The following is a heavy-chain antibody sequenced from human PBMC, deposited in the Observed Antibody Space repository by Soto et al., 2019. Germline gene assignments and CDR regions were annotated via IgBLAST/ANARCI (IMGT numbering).Heavy chain of an antibody. J-gene: IGHJ6*02. V-gene: IGHV1-18*04. D-gene: IGHD6-13*01. Sequence: ASVKVSFKASGYTFTIYGSSWGRQAPGQGLEWMGWISAYNGNTNYAQKLQGRVTMTTDTSTSTAYMELRSLRSDDTAVYYCARVQGSSWYGRSYYYYYGMDVWGQGTTVTVSS. CDR2: ISAYNGNT. CDR3: ARVQGSSWYGRSYYYYYGMDV. CDR1: GYTFTIYG.